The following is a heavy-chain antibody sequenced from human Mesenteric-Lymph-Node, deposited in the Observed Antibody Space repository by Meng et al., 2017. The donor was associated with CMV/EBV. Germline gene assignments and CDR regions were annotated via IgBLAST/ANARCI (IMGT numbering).Heavy chain of an antibody. CDR1: GYTFTGYY. J-gene: IGHJ4*02. CDR3: ARVGKGSSWSGGVDY. V-gene: IGHV1-2*06. D-gene: IGHD6-13*01. CDR2: INPNSGGT. Sequence: KASGYTFTGYYMHWVRQAPGQGLEWMGRINPNSGGTNYAQKFQGRVTMTRDTSISTAYMELSRLRSDDTAVYYCARVGKGSSWSGGVDYWGQGTLVTV.